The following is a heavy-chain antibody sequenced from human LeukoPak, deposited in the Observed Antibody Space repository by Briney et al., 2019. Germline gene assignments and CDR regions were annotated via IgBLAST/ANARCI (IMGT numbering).Heavy chain of an antibody. CDR2: ISISGNTI. CDR3: ARKYYDVLTGLYLFDF. CDR1: GFTFSSYS. J-gene: IGHJ4*02. Sequence: GGSLRLSCAASGFTFSSYSMNWVRQAPGKGLEWVSYISISGNTIYYADSVKGRFTISRDNAKNSLYLEMNSLRAEDTAVYFCARKYYDVLTGLYLFDFWGQGTLVTVSS. V-gene: IGHV3-48*04. D-gene: IGHD3-9*01.